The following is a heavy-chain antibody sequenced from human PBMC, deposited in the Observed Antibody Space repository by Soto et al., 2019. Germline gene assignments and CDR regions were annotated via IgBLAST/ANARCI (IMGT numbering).Heavy chain of an antibody. J-gene: IGHJ4*02. CDR2: TYYSGST. Sequence: QLQLQESGPGLVKPSETLSLTCTVSGGSISSSSYYWGWIRQPPGKGLEWIGSTYYSGSTYYNPSLKSRVTISVDTPKTRFSLKLSAVTAADTAVYYCATNSIVVVPAAINYFDYWGQGTLVTVSS. CDR3: ATNSIVVVPAAINYFDY. V-gene: IGHV4-39*01. D-gene: IGHD2-2*02. CDR1: GGSISSSSYY.